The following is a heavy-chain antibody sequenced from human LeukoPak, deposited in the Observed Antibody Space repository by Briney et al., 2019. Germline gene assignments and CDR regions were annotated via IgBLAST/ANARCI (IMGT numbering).Heavy chain of an antibody. V-gene: IGHV1-69*04. J-gene: IGHJ4*02. CDR1: GGTFSSYA. Sequence: SVKVSCKASGGTFSSYAISWVRQAPGQGLEWMGRIIPILGIANYAQKFQGRVTITADKSTSTAYMELSSLRSEDTAVYYCATAGFFGVEWSPAFDYWGQGTLVTVSS. D-gene: IGHD3-3*01. CDR3: ATAGFFGVEWSPAFDY. CDR2: IIPILGIA.